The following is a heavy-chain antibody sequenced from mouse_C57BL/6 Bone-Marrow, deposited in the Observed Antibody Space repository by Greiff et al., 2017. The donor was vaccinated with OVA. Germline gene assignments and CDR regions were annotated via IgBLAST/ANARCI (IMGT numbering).Heavy chain of an antibody. V-gene: IGHV1-76*01. CDR1: GYTFTDYY. CDR2: IYPGSGNT. Sequence: QVQLQQSGAELVRPGASVKLSCKASGYTFTDYYINWVKQRPGQGLEWIARIYPGSGNTYYNEKFKGKATLTAEKSSSTAYMQLSSLTSEDSAVYFCARKVYYGYPFAYWGQGTLVTVSA. CDR3: ARKVYYGYPFAY. D-gene: IGHD2-2*01. J-gene: IGHJ3*01.